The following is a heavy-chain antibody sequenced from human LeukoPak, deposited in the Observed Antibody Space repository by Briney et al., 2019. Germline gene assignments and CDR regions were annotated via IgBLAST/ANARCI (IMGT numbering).Heavy chain of an antibody. CDR1: GFTFSSYE. CDR3: ARINTGSYFDY. V-gene: IGHV3-48*03. J-gene: IGHJ4*02. Sequence: GGSLRLSCAASGFTFSSYEMNWVRQAPGKGLEWVSYFSGSGNTIYYADSVKGRFTISRDNAKNSLYLQMNSLRAEDTAVYYCARINTGSYFDYWGQGTLVTVSS. CDR2: FSGSGNTI. D-gene: IGHD1-26*01.